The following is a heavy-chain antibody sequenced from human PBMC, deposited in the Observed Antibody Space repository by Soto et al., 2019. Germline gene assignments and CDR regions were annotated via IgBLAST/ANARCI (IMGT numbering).Heavy chain of an antibody. V-gene: IGHV4-61*05. D-gene: IGHD3-10*01. CDR2: IYYSGST. CDR1: GGSISSSSYY. J-gene: IGHJ6*01. CDR3: SRLEQLLLSGENVYFRKDV. Sequence: TETLSLPCTISGGSISSSSYYWGWIPQPPGKGLEWIGYIYYSGSTNSNHSLKSQVTISVDTSKHQYSMMLSSVTAEDTAAYYCSRLEQLLLSGENVYFRKDVWRLGSTVTV.